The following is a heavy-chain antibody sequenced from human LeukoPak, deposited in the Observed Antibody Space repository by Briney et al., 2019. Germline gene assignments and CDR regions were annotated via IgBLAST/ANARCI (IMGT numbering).Heavy chain of an antibody. CDR1: GYTFT. Sequence: ASVKVSCKASGYTFTMHWVRQAPGQRLEWMGWINAGNGNTKYSQKFQGRVTITRDTSASTAYMELSSLRSEDTAVYYCARERSPLWFGELSAYWGQGTLVTVSS. CDR3: ARERSPLWFGELSAY. V-gene: IGHV1-3*01. D-gene: IGHD3-10*01. CDR2: INAGNGNT. J-gene: IGHJ4*02.